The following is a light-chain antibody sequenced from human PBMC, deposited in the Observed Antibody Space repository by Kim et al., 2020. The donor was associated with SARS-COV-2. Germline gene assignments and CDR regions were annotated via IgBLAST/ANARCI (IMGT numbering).Light chain of an antibody. CDR1: NSSIGGNL. V-gene: IGLV1-44*01. Sequence: RRITSSCSGSNSSIGGNLVSWYRQLPGTAPKGVLYGYNKRPPGVPDRISGSTSGTAASLAISGLRSEDDGDYYCATWDDRLNTPVFGGGTQLTVL. CDR3: ATWDDRLNTPV. CDR2: GYN. J-gene: IGLJ3*02.